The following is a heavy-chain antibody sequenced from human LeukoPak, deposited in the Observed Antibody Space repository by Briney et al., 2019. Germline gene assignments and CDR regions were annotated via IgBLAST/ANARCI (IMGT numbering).Heavy chain of an antibody. CDR2: IIPILGIA. V-gene: IGHV1-69*04. J-gene: IGHJ4*02. CDR3: ARGLDSSSPQDSHYFDY. Sequence: APVKVSCKASGGTFSSYAISWVRQAPGQGLEWMGRIIPILGIANYAQKFQGRVTITADKSTSTAYMELSSLRSEDTAVYYCARGLDSSSPQDSHYFDYWGQGTLVTVSS. D-gene: IGHD6-6*01. CDR1: GGTFSSYA.